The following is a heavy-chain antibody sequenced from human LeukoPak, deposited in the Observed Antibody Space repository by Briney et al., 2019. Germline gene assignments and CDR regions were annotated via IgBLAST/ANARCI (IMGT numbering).Heavy chain of an antibody. CDR2: IKQDGSEK. Sequence: PGGSLRLSCAASGFTFSSYWMSWVRQAPGKGLEWVANIKQDGSEKYYVDSVKGRFTISRDNAMNSLYLQMNSLRAEDTAVYFCAKGRGWLQFFDYWGQGTLVTVSS. J-gene: IGHJ4*02. V-gene: IGHV3-7*03. CDR3: AKGRGWLQFFDY. CDR1: GFTFSSYW. D-gene: IGHD5-24*01.